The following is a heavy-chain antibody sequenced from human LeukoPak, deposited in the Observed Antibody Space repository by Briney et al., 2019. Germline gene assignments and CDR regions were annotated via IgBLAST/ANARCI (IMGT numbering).Heavy chain of an antibody. CDR2: INPSGGST. CDR3: ARSGIRFADTMIWFGDS. CDR1: GYTFTSYY. J-gene: IGHJ4*02. D-gene: IGHD3-10*01. V-gene: IGHV1-46*01. Sequence: ASVKVSCKASGYTFTSYYMHWVRQAPGQGLEWMGIINPSGGSTSYAQKFQGRVTMTRDTSTSTVYMELGSLRSEDTAVYYCARSGIRFADTMIWFGDSWGQGTLVTVSS.